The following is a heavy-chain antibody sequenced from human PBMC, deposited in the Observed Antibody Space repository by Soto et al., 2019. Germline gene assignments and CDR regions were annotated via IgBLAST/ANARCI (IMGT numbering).Heavy chain of an antibody. Sequence: QVQLVQSGAEVKKPGSSVKVSCKASGGTFSSYAISWVRQAPGQGLEWMGGIIPIFGTANYAQKFQGRVTISADESTSTAYMELSSLRSEETAVYYCARDIGKDFWSAQHWFDPWGQGTLVTVSS. D-gene: IGHD3-3*01. CDR2: IIPIFGTA. CDR3: ARDIGKDFWSAQHWFDP. V-gene: IGHV1-69*12. CDR1: GGTFSSYA. J-gene: IGHJ5*02.